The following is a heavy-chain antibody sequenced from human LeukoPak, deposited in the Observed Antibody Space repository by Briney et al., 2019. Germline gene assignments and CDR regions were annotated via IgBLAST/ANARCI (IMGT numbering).Heavy chain of an antibody. Sequence: GGSLRLSCAASGFTFSSYAMSWVRQAPGKGLEWVSTIGSTGSNTYYTDSVKGRFTISRDNSKNTLYLQINGLRADDTAVYYCAKSMSTVITSPFWGQGTLVAVSS. CDR2: IGSTGSNT. D-gene: IGHD4-17*01. V-gene: IGHV3-23*01. CDR1: GFTFSSYA. J-gene: IGHJ4*02. CDR3: AKSMSTVITSPF.